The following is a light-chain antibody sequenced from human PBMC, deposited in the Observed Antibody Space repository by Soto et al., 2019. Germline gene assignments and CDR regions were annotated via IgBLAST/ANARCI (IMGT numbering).Light chain of an antibody. Sequence: QSVLTQPASVSGSPGQSITISCTGTSSDVGSYNLVSWYQQHPGKAPKLMIYEGSKRPSGVSNRFSGSKSGNTASLTICGLQAEDEADYYCCSYAGSSNYVLGNATKVTV. CDR1: SSDVGSYNL. V-gene: IGLV2-23*01. CDR2: EGS. J-gene: IGLJ1*01. CDR3: CSYAGSSNYV.